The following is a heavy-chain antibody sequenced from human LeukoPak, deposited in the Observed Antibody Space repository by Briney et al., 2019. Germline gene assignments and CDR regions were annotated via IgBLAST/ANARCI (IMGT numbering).Heavy chain of an antibody. V-gene: IGHV3-15*01. CDR2: IKSKTGDGTS. CDR1: GFTFSNAW. Sequence: GGPLRLSCAASGFTFSNAWMNWVRQATGKGLEWVGRIKSKTGDGTSDYTAPVKGRFTISRDDANHALYLQMNSLKTEDTAVYYCTTGSGGIPWRYLDFWGQGTLVTVSS. D-gene: IGHD3-10*01. CDR3: TTGSGGIPWRYLDF. J-gene: IGHJ4*02.